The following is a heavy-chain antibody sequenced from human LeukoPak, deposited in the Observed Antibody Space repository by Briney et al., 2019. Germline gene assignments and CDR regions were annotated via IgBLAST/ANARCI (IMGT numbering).Heavy chain of an antibody. CDR1: GYTFASYG. J-gene: IGHJ6*03. CDR2: ISGYNGQT. V-gene: IGHV1-18*01. D-gene: IGHD6-19*01. Sequence: ASVRVSCKASGYTFASYGVSWVRQAPGQGLEWMGWISGYNGQTNYAQKVQGRVTMTTDTSTRTAYMELRSLRSDDTAVYYCARGLGKWLVRRYYYYYMDVWGKGTTVTVSS. CDR3: ARGLGKWLVRRYYYYYMDV.